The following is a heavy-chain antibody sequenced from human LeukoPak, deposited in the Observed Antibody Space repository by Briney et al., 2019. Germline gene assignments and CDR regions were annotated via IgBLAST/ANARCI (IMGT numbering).Heavy chain of an antibody. V-gene: IGHV3-21*01. Sequence: GGSLRLSCAASGFTFSSYSMNWVRQAPGKGLEWVSSISSGSSYIYYAASVKGRFTISRDNAKNSLYLQMNSLRAEDTAVYYCARDRGFGLYSSSFDYWGQGTLVTVSS. CDR3: ARDRGFGLYSSSFDY. J-gene: IGHJ4*02. D-gene: IGHD6-6*01. CDR1: GFTFSSYS. CDR2: ISSGSSYI.